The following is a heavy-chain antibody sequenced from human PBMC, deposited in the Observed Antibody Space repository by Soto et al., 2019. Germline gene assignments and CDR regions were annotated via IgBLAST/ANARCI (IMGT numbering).Heavy chain of an antibody. Sequence: SETLSLTCTVSGGSISSDGNYWSWIRQHPGKGLEWIGYIYYSGSTNYNPSLKSRVTISVDTSKNQFSLRAEDTAVYYCAKSKYCSGPNCYGGYYYMDVWGTGTPVTVSS. J-gene: IGHJ6*03. V-gene: IGHV4-31*03. CDR1: GGSISSDGNY. CDR3: AKSKYCSGPNCYGGYYYMDV. D-gene: IGHD2-2*01. CDR2: IYYSGST.